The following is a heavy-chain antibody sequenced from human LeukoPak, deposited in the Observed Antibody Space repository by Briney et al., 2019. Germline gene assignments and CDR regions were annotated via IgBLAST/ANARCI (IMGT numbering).Heavy chain of an antibody. CDR3: ARHVGSEFGESSHGDY. CDR2: IYYSGST. CDR1: GGSISSSSYY. Sequence: PSETLSLTCTVSGGSISSSSYYWGWIRQPPGKGLEWIGSIYYSGSTYYNPSLKSRVTISVDTSKNQFSLKLSSVTAADTAVYYCARHVGSEFGESSHGDYWGQGTLVTVSS. D-gene: IGHD3-10*01. V-gene: IGHV4-39*01. J-gene: IGHJ4*02.